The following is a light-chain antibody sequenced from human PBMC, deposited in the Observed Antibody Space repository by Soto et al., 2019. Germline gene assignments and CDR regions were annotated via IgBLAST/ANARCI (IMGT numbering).Light chain of an antibody. V-gene: IGKV3-20*01. CDR1: QSVSNNY. CDR3: QHYGSSGT. J-gene: IGKJ1*01. CDR2: GAS. Sequence: EIVLTQSPGTLSLSPGERATLSCRASQSVSNNYLAWYQQKPGQAPRLLIYGASNRATGLPDRFSGSGSGTDFTLTISRLEPEGCAVYYCQHYGSSGTFGQGTKVEIK.